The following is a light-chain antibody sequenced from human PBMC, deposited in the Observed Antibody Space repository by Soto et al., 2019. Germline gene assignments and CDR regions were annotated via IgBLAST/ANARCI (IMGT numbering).Light chain of an antibody. CDR2: DTS. J-gene: IGKJ2*01. Sequence: EIVLSQSPAILSSSPGDRATLSCRASQTVSSFLAWYQQKPGQAPRLLIYDTSNRATGVPARFSASRSGTDFTLTISSLEPEDFAVYFCQRRYNWPPTFGQGTKLEI. V-gene: IGKV3-11*01. CDR3: QRRYNWPPT. CDR1: QTVSSF.